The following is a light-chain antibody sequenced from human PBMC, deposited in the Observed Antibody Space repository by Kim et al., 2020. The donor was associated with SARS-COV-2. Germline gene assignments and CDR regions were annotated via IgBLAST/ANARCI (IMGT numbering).Light chain of an antibody. CDR1: QSISTW. CDR3: QRYNTPPWT. CDR2: KTS. Sequence: ASIGDGVTIACRARQSISTWLAWYQQKPGRAPKLLIHKTSSLEPGVSSRFSGSGSGTEFTLTISSLQPDDYATYYCQRYNTPPWTFGQGTKVDIK. J-gene: IGKJ1*01. V-gene: IGKV1-5*03.